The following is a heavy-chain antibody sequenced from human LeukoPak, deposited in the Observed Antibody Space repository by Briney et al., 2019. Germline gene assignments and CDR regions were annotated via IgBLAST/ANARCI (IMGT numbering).Heavy chain of an antibody. CDR2: IYYSGST. Sequence: SGTLSLTCTVSGGSISSYYWSWIRQPPGKGLEWIGYIYYSGSTNYNPSPKSRVTISVDTSKNQFSLKLSSVTAADTAVYYCARHPRGRFFDYWGQGTLVTVSS. D-gene: IGHD3-10*01. CDR3: ARHPRGRFFDY. J-gene: IGHJ4*02. V-gene: IGHV4-59*08. CDR1: GGSISSYY.